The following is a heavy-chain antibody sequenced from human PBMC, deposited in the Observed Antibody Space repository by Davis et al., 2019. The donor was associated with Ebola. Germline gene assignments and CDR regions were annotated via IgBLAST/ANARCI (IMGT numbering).Heavy chain of an antibody. D-gene: IGHD6-25*01. CDR3: AKGDSSADYFDY. J-gene: IGHJ4*02. CDR2: ISYDGRNK. V-gene: IGHV3-30*04. CDR1: GFIFSTYA. Sequence: PGGSLRLSCAASGFIFSTYAMHWVRQAPGKGLEWVAVISYDGRNKYYADSVKGRITFSRDNSKNTLFLHMISLRPEDTAVYYCAKGDSSADYFDYWGQGALVIVSS.